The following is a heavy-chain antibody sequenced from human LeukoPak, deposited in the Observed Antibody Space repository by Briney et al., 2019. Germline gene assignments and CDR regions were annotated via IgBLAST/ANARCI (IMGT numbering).Heavy chain of an antibody. V-gene: IGHV3-74*01. CDR1: GFTFSSYW. D-gene: IGHD4-17*01. J-gene: IGHJ4*02. Sequence: PGGSLRLSCAASGFTFSSYWMHWVRQAPGKGLVWVSRINSDGSSTSYADSVKGRFTISRDNSKNTLYLQMNSLRAEDTAVYYCARERDLDDYGDYGSPGAFDYWGQGTLVTVSS. CDR3: ARERDLDDYGDYGSPGAFDY. CDR2: INSDGSST.